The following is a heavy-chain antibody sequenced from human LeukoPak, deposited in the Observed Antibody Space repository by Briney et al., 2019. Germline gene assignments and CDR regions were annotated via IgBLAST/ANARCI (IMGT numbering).Heavy chain of an antibody. CDR1: GFTFSSYW. J-gene: IGHJ4*02. D-gene: IGHD2-15*01. V-gene: IGHV3-7*03. Sequence: TGGSLRLSCAASGFTFSSYWMSWVRQAPGRGLEWVANIKQDGSERYYVDSVKGRFTISRDNAKNSLYLQVNSLRAEDTAVYYCSRPRGCSDGGCDNFDYWGQGTLVTVSS. CDR2: IKQDGSER. CDR3: SRPRGCSDGGCDNFDY.